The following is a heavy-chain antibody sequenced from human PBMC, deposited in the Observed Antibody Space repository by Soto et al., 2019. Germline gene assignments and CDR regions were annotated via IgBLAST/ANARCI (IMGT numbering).Heavy chain of an antibody. CDR1: GFTVSSNY. CDR2: IYSGGST. J-gene: IGHJ3*02. Sequence: EVQRVESGGGLIQPGGSLRLSCADSGFTVSSNYMSWVRQAPGKGLEWVSVIYSGGSTYYADSVKGRFTISRDNSKNTLYLQMNSLRAEDPAVDYCASVGVGSYGLRIDAFDIWGQGTMVTVSS. D-gene: IGHD5-18*01. V-gene: IGHV3-53*01. CDR3: ASVGVGSYGLRIDAFDI.